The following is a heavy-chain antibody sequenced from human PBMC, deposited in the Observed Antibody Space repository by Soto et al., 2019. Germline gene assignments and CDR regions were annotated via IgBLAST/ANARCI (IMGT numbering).Heavy chain of an antibody. J-gene: IGHJ4*02. CDR3: AITSVADASFNY. Sequence: QVQLVESGGGVVHPGRSLSLSCAGSGFIFSNNGMHWVRQAPGKGLEWVAFISYDASETFYADSVKGRFTISRDNSKSPLFMHMNRLKKEDTAVYFSAITSVADASFNYWGQGTLVTVSS. CDR1: GFIFSNNG. D-gene: IGHD5-12*01. CDR2: ISYDASET. V-gene: IGHV3-30*03.